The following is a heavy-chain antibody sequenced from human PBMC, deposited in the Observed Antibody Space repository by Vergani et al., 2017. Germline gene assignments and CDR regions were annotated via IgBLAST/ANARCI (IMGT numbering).Heavy chain of an antibody. CDR1: GYTFSNYY. Sequence: QVQVVQSGAEVKKSGASVKVSCKTSGYTFSNYYMHWVRQAPGQGLEWMGIINPSGGHTNYAQKFQGRVTMTRDTSTITVCMVLSSLRSEYTAVYYCPRDRGYYYGSRGYGTDYWGQGTLVTVSS. V-gene: IGHV1-46*01. J-gene: IGHJ4*02. D-gene: IGHD3-22*01. CDR3: PRDRGYYYGSRGYGTDY. CDR2: INPSGGHT.